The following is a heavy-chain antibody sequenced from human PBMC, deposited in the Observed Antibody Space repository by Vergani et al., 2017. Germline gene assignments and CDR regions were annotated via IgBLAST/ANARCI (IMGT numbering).Heavy chain of an antibody. CDR1: GFSLSTSGMR. J-gene: IGHJ3*02. D-gene: IGHD3-10*01. V-gene: IGHV2-70*04. CDR2: IDWDDDK. CDR3: ARIPSYGSGSSDGCDI. Sequence: QVTLKESGPALVKPTQTLTLTCTFSGFSLSTSGMRVSWIRQPPGKALEWLARIDWDDDKFYSTSLQTRVTISKDTSKNQVVLTRTNMDPVDTATYYCARIPSYGSGSSDGCDIGGEGTRVTVSS.